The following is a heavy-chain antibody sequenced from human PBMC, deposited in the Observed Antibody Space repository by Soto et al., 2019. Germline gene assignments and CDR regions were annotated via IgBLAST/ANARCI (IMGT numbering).Heavy chain of an antibody. CDR3: ARAHGSSWYNWFDP. V-gene: IGHV1-69*01. Sequence: QVLLVQSGAEVKKPGSSVKVSCKASGGTFSSYGISWVRQTPGRGLEWMGGIIPLFGTTNYAQKFRGRVTVTADESTSTVYMELRSLCFEDTAIYYCARAHGSSWYNWFDPWGQGTLVTVSS. D-gene: IGHD6-13*01. J-gene: IGHJ5*02. CDR1: GGTFSSYG. CDR2: IIPLFGTT.